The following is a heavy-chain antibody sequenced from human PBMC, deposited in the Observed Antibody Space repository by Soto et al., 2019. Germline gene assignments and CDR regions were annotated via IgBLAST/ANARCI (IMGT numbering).Heavy chain of an antibody. CDR3: ASGRVGATPLYYYGMDV. CDR1: DYTFTSFY. V-gene: IGHV1-46*01. D-gene: IGHD1-26*01. Sequence: QVQLVQSGAEVKKPGASVKISCEASDYTFTSFYMHWVRQAPGQGLEWVGVINPSGSGTTYAQTFQGRVTMTRDTFTSTVYMELSSLRFEDTAVYYCASGRVGATPLYYYGMDVWGQGTTVTVSS. J-gene: IGHJ6*02. CDR2: INPSGSGT.